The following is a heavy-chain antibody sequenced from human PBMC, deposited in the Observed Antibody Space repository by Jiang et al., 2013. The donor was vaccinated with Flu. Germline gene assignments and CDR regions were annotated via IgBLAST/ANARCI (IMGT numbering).Heavy chain of an antibody. CDR1: GGSFSGYY. J-gene: IGHJ4*02. Sequence: LLKPSETLSLTCAVYGGSFSGYYWSWIRQPPGKGLEWIGEISHSGSTNYNPSLKSRVTISVDTSKNQFSLKLSSVTAADTAVYYCARGGYSGYNYRGQGTLVTVSS. CDR3: ARGGYSGYNY. CDR2: ISHSGST. D-gene: IGHD5-12*01. V-gene: IGHV4-34*01.